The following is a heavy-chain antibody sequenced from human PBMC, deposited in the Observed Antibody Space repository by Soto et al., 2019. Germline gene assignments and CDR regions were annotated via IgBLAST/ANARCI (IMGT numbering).Heavy chain of an antibody. CDR3: ARGEGYYYDSSGYAQPRNWFDP. CDR1: GGTFSSYA. CDR2: IIPIFGTA. Sequence: GASVKVSCKASGGTFSSYAISWVRQAPGQGLEWMGGIIPIFGTANYAQKFQGRVTITADESTSTAYMELSSLRSEDTAVYYCARGEGYYYDSSGYAQPRNWFDPWGQGTLVTVSS. V-gene: IGHV1-69*13. J-gene: IGHJ5*02. D-gene: IGHD3-22*01.